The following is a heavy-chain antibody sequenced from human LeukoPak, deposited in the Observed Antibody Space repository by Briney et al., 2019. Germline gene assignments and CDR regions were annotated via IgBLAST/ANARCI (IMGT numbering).Heavy chain of an antibody. CDR2: IGGSAITT. V-gene: IGHV3-23*01. CDR1: GFTFSNYA. J-gene: IGHJ4*02. D-gene: IGHD3-10*01. CDR3: AKDQRFGDLDDY. Sequence: GGSLRLSCTTSGFTFSNYAMSWVRQAPGKGLEWVSSIGGSAITTYYADSVKGRFAISRDNSKNTLYLQMTSLRAEDTAVYYCAKDQRFGDLDDYRGQGTLVTVSS.